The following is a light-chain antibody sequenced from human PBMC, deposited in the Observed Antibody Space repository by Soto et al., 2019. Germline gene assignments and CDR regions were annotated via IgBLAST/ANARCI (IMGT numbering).Light chain of an antibody. CDR1: RSDVGAYNY. CDR3: SSFTSRFTFV. Sequence: ALTHPASVSWSPGQSIAISCTGTRSDVGAYNYVSWYQQHPGKAPKLMISEVTNRPSGVSDRFSGSKSGNTASLTISGLQAEDEADYYCSSFTSRFTFVFGTGTKVTVL. V-gene: IGLV2-14*01. CDR2: EVT. J-gene: IGLJ1*01.